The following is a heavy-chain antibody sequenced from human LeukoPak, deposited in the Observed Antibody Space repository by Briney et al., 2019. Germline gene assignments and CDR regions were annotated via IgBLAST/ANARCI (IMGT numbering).Heavy chain of an antibody. CDR1: GFSFRNYW. D-gene: IGHD1-26*01. J-gene: IGHJ4*02. Sequence: GGSLRLSCAASGFSFRNYWMGWVRQAPGKGLEWVANTKPDGSAEYYADSVRGRFSTSRDNANNLLYLQMNSLRAEDTAVYFCAAGNSGCPHWGQGALVTVSS. CDR2: TKPDGSAE. V-gene: IGHV3-7*01. CDR3: AAGNSGCPH.